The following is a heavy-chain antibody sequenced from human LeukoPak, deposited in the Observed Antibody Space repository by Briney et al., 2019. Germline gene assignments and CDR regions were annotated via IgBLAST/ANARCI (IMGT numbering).Heavy chain of an antibody. CDR3: AKYGSGSYYNGQFDY. V-gene: IGHV3-30*18. CDR1: GFTFSSDG. Sequence: PGRSLRLSCAASGFTFSSDGMHWVRQAPGKGLEWVAVISYDGSNKYYADSVKGRFTISRDNSKNTLYLQMNSLRAEDTAVYYCAKYGSGSYYNGQFDYWGQGTLVTVSS. D-gene: IGHD3-10*01. J-gene: IGHJ4*02. CDR2: ISYDGSNK.